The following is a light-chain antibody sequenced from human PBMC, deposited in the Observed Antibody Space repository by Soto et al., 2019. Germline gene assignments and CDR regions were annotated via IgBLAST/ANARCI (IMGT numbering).Light chain of an antibody. J-gene: IGKJ1*01. Sequence: IQLTQSPSTLSASVGYRVTITRRASQSISSWLAWYQQKPGKAPKLLIYAASSLQSGVPSRFSGSGSGTDFTLTISSLQPEDFATYYCQQSYSTPWTFGQGTKVDIK. CDR1: QSISSW. V-gene: IGKV1-39*01. CDR2: AAS. CDR3: QQSYSTPWT.